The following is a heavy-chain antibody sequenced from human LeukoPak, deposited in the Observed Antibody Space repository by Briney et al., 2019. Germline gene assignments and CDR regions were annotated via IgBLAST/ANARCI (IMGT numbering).Heavy chain of an antibody. J-gene: IGHJ5*02. CDR3: ARELGYCSGGSCYGYWFDP. Sequence: GASVKVSCKASGYTFTGYCMHWVRQAPGQGLEWMGWINPNSGGTNYAQKFKGRVTMTRDTSISTAYMELSRLRSDDTAVYYCARELGYCSGGSCYGYWFDPWGQGTLVTVSS. CDR2: INPNSGGT. CDR1: GYTFTGYC. V-gene: IGHV1-2*02. D-gene: IGHD2-15*01.